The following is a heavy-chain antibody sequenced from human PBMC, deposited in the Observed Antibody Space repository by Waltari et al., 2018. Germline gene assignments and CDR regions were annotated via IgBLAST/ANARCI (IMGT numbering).Heavy chain of an antibody. D-gene: IGHD2-21*01. CDR3: ARINRLRNWYFDL. Sequence: EVQLVESGGGLVQRGGSLRLSCAASGLPFSSSWMHWVRQPPGKGLVWVSRTNSDGSSTSYADSVKGRFTISRDNAKSTVYLQMNSLRAEDTAVYYCARINRLRNWYFDLWGRGTLVTVSS. CDR2: TNSDGSST. J-gene: IGHJ2*01. CDR1: GLPFSSSW. V-gene: IGHV3-74*01.